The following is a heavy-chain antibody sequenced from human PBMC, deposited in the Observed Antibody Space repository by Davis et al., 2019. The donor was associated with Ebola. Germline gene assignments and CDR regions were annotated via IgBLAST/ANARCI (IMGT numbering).Heavy chain of an antibody. V-gene: IGHV4-34*01. CDR3: ARGLRFLEWLSPFYY. J-gene: IGHJ4*02. CDR2: INHSGST. CDR1: GGSFSGYY. Sequence: MLSETLSLTCAVYGGSFSGYYWSWIRQPPGKGLEWIGEINHSGSTNYNPSLKSRVTISVDTSKNQFSLKLRSVTAADTAVYYCARGLRFLEWLSPFYYWGQGTLVTVSS. D-gene: IGHD3-3*01.